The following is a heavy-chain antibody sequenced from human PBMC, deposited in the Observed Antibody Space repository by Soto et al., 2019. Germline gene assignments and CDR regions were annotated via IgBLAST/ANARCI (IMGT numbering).Heavy chain of an antibody. CDR2: IYYSGST. CDR1: GGSISSSSYY. Sequence: TSETLSLTCTVSGGSISSSSYYLGWIRQPPGKGLEWIGSIYYSGSTYYNPSLKSRVTISVDTSKNQFSLKLSSVTAADTAVYYCAREARIVVVITQNWFDPWGQGTLVTVSS. J-gene: IGHJ5*02. CDR3: AREARIVVVITQNWFDP. V-gene: IGHV4-39*01. D-gene: IGHD3-22*01.